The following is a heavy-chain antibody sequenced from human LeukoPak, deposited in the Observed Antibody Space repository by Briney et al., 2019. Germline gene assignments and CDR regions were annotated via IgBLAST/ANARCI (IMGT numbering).Heavy chain of an antibody. CDR1: GGTFSSYA. Sequence: GASVKVSCKASGGTFSSYAISWVRQAPGQGLEWMGWMNPNSGNTGYAQKFQGRVTMTRNTSISTAYMELSSLRSEDTAVYYCARGMVQSYYMDVWGKGTTVTISS. J-gene: IGHJ6*03. D-gene: IGHD3-10*01. CDR2: MNPNSGNT. V-gene: IGHV1-8*02. CDR3: ARGMVQSYYMDV.